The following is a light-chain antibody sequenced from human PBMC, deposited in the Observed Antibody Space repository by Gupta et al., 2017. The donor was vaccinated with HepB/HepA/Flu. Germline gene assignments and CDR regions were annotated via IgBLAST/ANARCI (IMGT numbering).Light chain of an antibody. V-gene: IGKV2-30*01. J-gene: IGKJ4*01. CDR3: AELKHWPIS. CDR2: RGS. CDR1: QILVYSDGNTF. Sequence: LVLPQSLIFLPVTLGQPASISCRASQILVYSDGNTFLNWFQQRAGQSPRRLIYRGSNRYSGLPDRISGSGSGAGFRLIISMGEAEDVVIYCSAELKHWPISFGRGTKVEIK.